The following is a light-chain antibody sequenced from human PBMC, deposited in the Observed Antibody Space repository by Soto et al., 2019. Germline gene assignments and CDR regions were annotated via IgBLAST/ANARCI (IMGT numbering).Light chain of an antibody. Sequence: VLTQSPGTLSLSPGERASLSCRASQSVRTTYLTWYQHKHGQAPRLLIYGASTRATGVPDRFSGSGSGTDFTLTISRLEAEDFAVYYCQLYGISPPFTFGGGTKVELK. J-gene: IGKJ4*01. CDR1: QSVRTTY. V-gene: IGKV3-20*01. CDR2: GAS. CDR3: QLYGISPPFT.